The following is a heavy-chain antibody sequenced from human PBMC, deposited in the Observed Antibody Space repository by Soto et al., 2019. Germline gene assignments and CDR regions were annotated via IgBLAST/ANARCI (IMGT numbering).Heavy chain of an antibody. V-gene: IGHV4-59*01. CDR1: GGSISNDY. Sequence: SETLSLTCNVPGGSISNDYWTWVRESPEKGLEWIGYMYYNGNINYNPSLKSRVTISIDTSKNQFSLTLKSVTAADTAVYYCASGGNRFDPWGQGVLVTVS. CDR3: ASGGNRFDP. D-gene: IGHD3-16*01. J-gene: IGHJ5*02. CDR2: MYYNGNI.